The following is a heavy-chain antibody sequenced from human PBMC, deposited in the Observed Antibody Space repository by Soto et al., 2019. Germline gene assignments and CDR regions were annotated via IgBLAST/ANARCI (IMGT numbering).Heavy chain of an antibody. CDR1: GDSFTSYH. CDR2: VNPTGRT. D-gene: IGHD6-19*01. J-gene: IGHJ5*02. V-gene: IGHV4-34*02. Sequence: QMQLQQWGAGPLKPSETLSLTCAVYGDSFTSYHWSWIRQAPGKGLEWIGDVNPTGRTNYNPSLRSRVTVSLDKSKNQFSLKLSSVTAADTAVYYCATLRAVAATGWFDPWGQGTLVTVSS. CDR3: ATLRAVAATGWFDP.